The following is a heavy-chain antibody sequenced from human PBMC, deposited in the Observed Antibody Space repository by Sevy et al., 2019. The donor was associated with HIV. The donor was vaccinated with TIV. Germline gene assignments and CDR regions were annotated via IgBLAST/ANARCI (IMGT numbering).Heavy chain of an antibody. CDR1: GFTFSSYW. CDR2: IKQDGSEK. V-gene: IGHV3-7*01. J-gene: IGHJ6*02. CDR3: ARDDRYCSSTSCYGEVPNYYYGMDV. Sequence: GGSLRLSCAASGFTFSSYWMSWVRQAPGKGLEWVANIKQDGSEKYYVDSVKGRFTISRDNAKNSLYLQMNSLRAEATAGYYCARDDRYCSSTSCYGEVPNYYYGMDVWGQGTTVTVSS. D-gene: IGHD2-2*01.